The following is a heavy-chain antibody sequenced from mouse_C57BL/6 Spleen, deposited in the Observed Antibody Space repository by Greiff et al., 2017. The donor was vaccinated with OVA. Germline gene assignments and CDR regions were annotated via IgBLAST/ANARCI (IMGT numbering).Heavy chain of an antibody. J-gene: IGHJ1*03. CDR3: ASEDPYWSFDF. V-gene: IGHV1-4*01. CDR1: GYTFTSYT. CDR2: INPSSGYT. Sequence: VQLPQSGAELARPGASVKMSCKASGYTFTSYTMPWVKQRPGQGLEWIGYINPSSGYTKYNQQFKEKATLTVDNSSRTAYMQMSSLTSSDSSFDSWASEDPYWSFDFWGTGTTVTVSS.